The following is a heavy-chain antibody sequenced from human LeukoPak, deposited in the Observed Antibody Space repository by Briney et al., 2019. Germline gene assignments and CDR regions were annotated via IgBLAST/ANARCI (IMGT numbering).Heavy chain of an antibody. V-gene: IGHV1-8*01. D-gene: IGHD2-21*01. Sequence: ASVKFSCKASGYTFTSYDINWVRQATGQGLEWMGWMNPNSGNTGYSQKFQGRVTMTRNTSTRTAYMELSSLRSEDTAVYYCARVYGDIDYWGQGTLVTVSS. CDR1: GYTFTSYD. J-gene: IGHJ4*02. CDR3: ARVYGDIDY. CDR2: MNPNSGNT.